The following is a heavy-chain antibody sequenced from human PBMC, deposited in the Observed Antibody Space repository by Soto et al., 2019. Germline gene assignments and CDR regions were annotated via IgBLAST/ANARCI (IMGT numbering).Heavy chain of an antibody. J-gene: IGHJ4*02. V-gene: IGHV3-23*01. CDR3: AKVGGKLLWFGELLPFDY. CDR1: GFTFSSYA. CDR2: ISGSGGST. Sequence: SLRLSCAASGFTFSSYAMSWVRQAPGKGLEWVSAISGSGGSTYYADSVKGRFAISRDNSKNTLYLQMNSLRAEDTAVYYCAKVGGKLLWFGELLPFDYWGQGTLVTVSS. D-gene: IGHD3-10*01.